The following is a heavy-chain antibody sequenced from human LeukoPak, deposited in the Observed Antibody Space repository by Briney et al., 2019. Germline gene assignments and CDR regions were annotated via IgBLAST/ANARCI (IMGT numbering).Heavy chain of an antibody. D-gene: IGHD3-3*01. V-gene: IGHV3-23*01. J-gene: IGHJ5*02. CDR3: AKDWLTDFWSGTGLFDP. CDR1: GFTFSSYA. CDR2: ISGSGGST. Sequence: PGGSLRLSCAASGFTFSSYAMSWVRQAPGKGLEWVSAISGSGGSTYYADSVKGRFTISRDNSKNTLYLQMNSLRAEDTAVYYCAKDWLTDFWSGTGLFDPWGQGTLVTVSS.